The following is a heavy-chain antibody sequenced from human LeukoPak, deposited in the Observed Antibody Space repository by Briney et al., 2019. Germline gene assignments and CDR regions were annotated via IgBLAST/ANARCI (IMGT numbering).Heavy chain of an antibody. CDR2: ISYDGSNK. CDR1: GFTFSSYA. J-gene: IGHJ4*02. D-gene: IGHD3-22*01. CDR3: TKDGSVVVNPTYYFDF. V-gene: IGHV3-30*04. Sequence: GGSLRLSCAASGFTFSSYAMHWVRQAPGKGREWVAVISYDGSNKYYADSVKGRFTISRDNSKNTLYLQMNSLTTEDTAVYYCTKDGSVVVNPTYYFDFWGQGTLVTVSS.